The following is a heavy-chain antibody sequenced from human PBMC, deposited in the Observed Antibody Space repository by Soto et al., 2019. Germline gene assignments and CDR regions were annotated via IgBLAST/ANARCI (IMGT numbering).Heavy chain of an antibody. J-gene: IGHJ4*02. CDR3: ASNYYYDSSGYYVFDY. D-gene: IGHD3-22*01. V-gene: IGHV1-3*01. CDR1: GYNFTSYA. Sequence: QVQLVQSGAEVKKPGASVKVSCKASGYNFTSYALPLVRQAPGQRLEWMGWINAGNGNTKYSQKFRGRVTITRDTSASTAYMELSSLRSEDTAVYYCASNYYYDSSGYYVFDYWCQGTLVTVSS. CDR2: INAGNGNT.